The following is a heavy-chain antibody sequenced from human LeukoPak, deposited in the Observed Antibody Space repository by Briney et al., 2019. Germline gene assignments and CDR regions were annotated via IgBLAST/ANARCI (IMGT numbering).Heavy chain of an antibody. Sequence: GGSLRLSCAASGFTFSSYWMSWVRQAPGKGLEWVANIKQDGSEKYYVDSVKGRFTISRDNAKNSLYLQMNSLRAEDTAVYYCARVGYYYGSRSYYSLMDVWGKGTTVTVSS. CDR2: IKQDGSEK. CDR3: ARVGYYYGSRSYYSLMDV. CDR1: GFTFSSYW. V-gene: IGHV3-7*03. J-gene: IGHJ6*04. D-gene: IGHD3-10*01.